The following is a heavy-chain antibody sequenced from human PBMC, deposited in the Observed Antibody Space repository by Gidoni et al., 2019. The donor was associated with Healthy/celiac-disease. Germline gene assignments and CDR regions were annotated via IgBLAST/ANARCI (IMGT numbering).Heavy chain of an antibody. CDR3: AKDRPGLFPYGDSPPDYYFDY. V-gene: IGHV3-23*01. J-gene: IGHJ4*02. D-gene: IGHD4-17*01. Sequence: EVQLLESGGGLVQPGGSLRLSCAAPGFTFSRYAMTWVRQAPGKGLEWVSVISGSGGSTYYADSVKGRFTISRDNSKNTLYLQMNSLRAEDTAVYYCAKDRPGLFPYGDSPPDYYFDYWGQGTLVTVSS. CDR2: ISGSGGST. CDR1: GFTFSRYA.